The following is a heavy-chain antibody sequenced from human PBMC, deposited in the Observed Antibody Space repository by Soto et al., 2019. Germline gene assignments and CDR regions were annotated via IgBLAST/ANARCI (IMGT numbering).Heavy chain of an antibody. D-gene: IGHD3-3*01. J-gene: IGHJ6*02. CDR3: AEDVVWSGYSYYYGMDV. Sequence: EVQLVESGGGLVQPGRSLRLSCAASGFTFADYAMHWVRQAPGKGLEWVSGISWNSGTIDYAYSVKGRFTISRDNAKNTLYLQMNSLRPEDTALYYCAEDVVWSGYSYYYGMDVGGPGATVTVSS. V-gene: IGHV3-9*01. CDR2: ISWNSGTI. CDR1: GFTFADYA.